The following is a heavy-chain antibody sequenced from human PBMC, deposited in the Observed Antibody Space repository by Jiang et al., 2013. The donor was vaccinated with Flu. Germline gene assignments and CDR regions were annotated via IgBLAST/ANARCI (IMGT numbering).Heavy chain of an antibody. Sequence: GPGLVKPSETLSLTCTVSGGSISSYYWSWIRQPPGKGLEWIGYIYYSGSTNYNPSLKSRVTISVDTSKNQFSLKLSSVTAADTAVYYCARGKGRWLQYWGQGTLGHRLL. D-gene: IGHD5-24*01. J-gene: IGHJ4*02. CDR1: GGSISSYY. CDR3: ARGKGRWLQY. V-gene: IGHV4-59*01. CDR2: IYYSGST.